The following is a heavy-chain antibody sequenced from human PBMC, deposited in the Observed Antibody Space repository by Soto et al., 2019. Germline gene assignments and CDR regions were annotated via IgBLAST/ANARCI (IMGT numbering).Heavy chain of an antibody. J-gene: IGHJ4*02. CDR3: ARGDGYIYGNTFDS. CDR2: ISYDGSSK. Sequence: QVQLVESGGGVVQPGRSLRLSCAASGFTFNNYAMHWVRQAPGKGLEWVAFISYDGSSKYYADSVTGRFTISRDNSRNTLYLQMNSLRAEYTAVYYCARGDGYIYGNTFDSWGQGTLVTDSS. V-gene: IGHV3-30-3*01. D-gene: IGHD5-18*01. CDR1: GFTFNNYA.